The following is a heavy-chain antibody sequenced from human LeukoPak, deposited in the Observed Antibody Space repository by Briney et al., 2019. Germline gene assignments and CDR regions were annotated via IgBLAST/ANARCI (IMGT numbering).Heavy chain of an antibody. CDR1: GFTFSSYG. V-gene: IGHV3-23*01. J-gene: IGHJ4*02. CDR2: ISGSGGST. Sequence: GGSLRLSCAASGFTFSSYGMSWVRQAPGKGLEWVSAISGSGGSTYYADSVKGRFTISRDNSKNTLYLQMNSLRAEDTAVYYCARGPHYYDSSGYYHDYWGQGTLVTVSS. D-gene: IGHD3-22*01. CDR3: ARGPHYYDSSGYYHDY.